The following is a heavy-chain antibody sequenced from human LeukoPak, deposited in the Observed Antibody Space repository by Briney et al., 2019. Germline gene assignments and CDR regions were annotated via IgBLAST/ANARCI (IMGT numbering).Heavy chain of an antibody. D-gene: IGHD2-2*01. CDR1: GGTFSSYA. CDR2: MNPNSGNT. Sequence: ASVKVSCKASGGTFSSYAISWVRQATGQGLEWMGWMNPNSGNTGYAQKFQGRVTMTRNTSISTAYMELSSLRSEDTAVYYCARAQLGMDVWGQGTTVTVSS. J-gene: IGHJ6*02. V-gene: IGHV1-8*02. CDR3: ARAQLGMDV.